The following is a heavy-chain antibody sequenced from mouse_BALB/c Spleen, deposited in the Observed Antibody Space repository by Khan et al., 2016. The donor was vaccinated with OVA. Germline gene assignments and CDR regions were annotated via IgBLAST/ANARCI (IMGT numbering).Heavy chain of an antibody. D-gene: IGHD1-1*01. CDR2: ISTGGSYT. J-gene: IGHJ3*01. V-gene: IGHV5-6*01. Sequence: EVELVESGGDLVKPGGSLKLSCAASGFTFSTYGMSWVRQIPDKRLEWVSAISTGGSYTYYPDSVKGRFTISRDNAKNTLYLQMSSLKSEDTAMYYCTRLAYYYNGGGFAYWGQGTLVTVSA. CDR1: GFTFSTYG. CDR3: TRLAYYYNGGGFAY.